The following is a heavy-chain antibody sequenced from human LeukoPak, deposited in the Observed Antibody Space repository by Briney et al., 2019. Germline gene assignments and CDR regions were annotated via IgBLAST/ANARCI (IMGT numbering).Heavy chain of an antibody. V-gene: IGHV3-48*01. J-gene: IGHJ3*02. CDR1: GFTFSSYS. CDR3: ARDRQLWFRGAFDI. D-gene: IGHD5-18*01. Sequence: GGSLRLSCAASGFTFSSYSMNWVRQAPGKGLEWVSYISSSSSTIYYADSVKGRFTISRDNAKNSLYLQMNSLRAEDTAVYYCARDRQLWFRGAFDIWGQGTMVTVSS. CDR2: ISSSSSTI.